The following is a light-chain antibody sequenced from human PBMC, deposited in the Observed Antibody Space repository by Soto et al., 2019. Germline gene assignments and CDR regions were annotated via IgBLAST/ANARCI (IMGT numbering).Light chain of an antibody. J-gene: IGKJ1*01. Sequence: EIVWTQSPGTLSLSPGERATLSCRASQSVTSSYLAWYQQKPGQAPRLLVYGASSRATGIPDRFGGSGSGTDFTLTIGRLEPEDFAVYYCQQYGSSGTFGQGTKVDIK. CDR2: GAS. CDR1: QSVTSSY. CDR3: QQYGSSGT. V-gene: IGKV3-20*01.